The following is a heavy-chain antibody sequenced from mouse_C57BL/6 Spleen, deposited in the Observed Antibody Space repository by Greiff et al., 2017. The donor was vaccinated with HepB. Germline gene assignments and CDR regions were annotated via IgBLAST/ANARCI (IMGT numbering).Heavy chain of an antibody. CDR2: INPNNGGT. CDR1: GYTFTDYY. CDR3: ARPLTVVGGGFAY. Sequence: EVKLQQSGPELVKPGASVKISCKASGYTFTDYYMNWVKQSHGKSLEWIGDINPNNGGTSYNQKFKGKATLTVDKSSSTAYMELRSLTSEDSAVYYCARPLTVVGGGFAYWGQGTLVTVSA. J-gene: IGHJ3*01. V-gene: IGHV1-26*01. D-gene: IGHD1-1*01.